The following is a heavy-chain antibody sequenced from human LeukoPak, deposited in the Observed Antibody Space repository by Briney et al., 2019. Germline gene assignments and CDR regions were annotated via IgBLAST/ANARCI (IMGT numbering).Heavy chain of an antibody. CDR3: ARRGGRNGWGDFDY. CDR2: ISVSGDST. D-gene: IGHD6-19*01. Sequence: PGGSLRLSCAASGFSFKDYAMNWVRQAPGKGLEWVSTISVSGDSTFYADSVQGRFTISRDTSRNSLSLHMNSLRAEDTAVYFCARRGGRNGWGDFDYWGQGTLVTVS. CDR1: GFSFKDYA. V-gene: IGHV3-23*01. J-gene: IGHJ4*02.